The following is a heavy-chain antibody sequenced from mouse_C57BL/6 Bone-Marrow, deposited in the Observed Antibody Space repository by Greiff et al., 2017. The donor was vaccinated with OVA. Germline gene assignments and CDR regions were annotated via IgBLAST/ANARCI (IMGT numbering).Heavy chain of an antibody. CDR1: GYTFTSYG. V-gene: IGHV1-81*01. J-gene: IGHJ3*01. D-gene: IGHD1-1*01. Sequence: VQLQQSGAELARPGASVKLSCKASGYTFTSYGISWVKQRTGQGLEWIGEIYPRSGNTYYNEKFKGKATLTADKSSSTAYMELRSLTSEDSAVYFCARSDYYGSSPVAYWGQGTLVTVSA. CDR3: ARSDYYGSSPVAY. CDR2: IYPRSGNT.